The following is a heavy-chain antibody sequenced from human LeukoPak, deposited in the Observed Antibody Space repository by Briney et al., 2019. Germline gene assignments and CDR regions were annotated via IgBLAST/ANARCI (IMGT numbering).Heavy chain of an antibody. CDR3: ARGTYYYDSSGYYPFDY. Sequence: GASVKVSCMASGYTFTSYDISWVRQATGQGLEWMGWMNPNSGNTGYAQKFQGRVTMTRNTSISTAYMELSSLRSEDTAVYYCARGTYYYDSSGYYPFDYWGQGTLVTVSS. CDR2: MNPNSGNT. V-gene: IGHV1-8*01. J-gene: IGHJ4*02. D-gene: IGHD3-22*01. CDR1: GYTFTSYD.